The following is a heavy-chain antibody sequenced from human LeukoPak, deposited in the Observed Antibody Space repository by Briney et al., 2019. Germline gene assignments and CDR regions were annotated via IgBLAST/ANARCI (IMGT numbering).Heavy chain of an antibody. CDR3: VRDFRSADY. V-gene: IGHV3-74*01. J-gene: IGHJ4*02. CDR1: VFTFSTYC. CDR2: ICPDGTVT. Sequence: QPGGSLRLSCAASVFTFSTYCMHWVRQAPGKGPMWVSRICPDGTVTNYADSVKARFIISRDNARNTVYLQMNSLRVEDTAVYYCVRDFRSADYWGQGTLVTVSS.